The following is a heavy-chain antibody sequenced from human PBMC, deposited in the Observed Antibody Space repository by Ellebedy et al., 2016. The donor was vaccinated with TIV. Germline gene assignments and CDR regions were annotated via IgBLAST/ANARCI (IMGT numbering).Heavy chain of an antibody. D-gene: IGHD6-19*01. CDR3: AAKNVHNSGLLGDAFDV. CDR2: IFPRDSET. V-gene: IGHV5-51*01. J-gene: IGHJ3*01. CDR1: GYRFSDYW. Sequence: PGGSLRLSCKGSGYRFSDYWIGGVRQLPGKGLAWMGKIFPRDSETIYSPSFQGQVTISADQSVTTAHLQWNSLSASDTAMYYCAAKNVHNSGLLGDAFDVWGQGTFVTVSS.